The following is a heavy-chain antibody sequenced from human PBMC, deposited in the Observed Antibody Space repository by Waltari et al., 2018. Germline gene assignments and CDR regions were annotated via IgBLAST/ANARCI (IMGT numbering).Heavy chain of an antibody. CDR3: AREMNPRAPYFDL. CDR2: SHQSGGT. Sequence: QVQLQESGPGLVRPSQTLSLTCTVSGGSISRGSYYWSWIRQHPGKGLEWIGYSHQSGGTLYNPFLESRVSIGVDTSKNQFSLKVSSVTAADTAVYYCAREMNPRAPYFDLWGQGALVTVSS. V-gene: IGHV4-31*03. J-gene: IGHJ4*02. CDR1: GGSISRGSYY.